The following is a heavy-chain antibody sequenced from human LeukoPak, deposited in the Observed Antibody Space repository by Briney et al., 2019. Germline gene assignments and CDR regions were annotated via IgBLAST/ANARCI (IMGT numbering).Heavy chain of an antibody. V-gene: IGHV3-23*01. CDR3: AKDRVARGEYFDY. Sequence: QPGGSLRLSCAASGFTFSDHAMSWVRQAPGKGLEWVSGISGSGDHTYHADSVKGRFTISRDNSKNTLYLQMNSLRAEDTAKYYCAKDRVARGEYFDYWGQGTLVTVSS. CDR2: ISGSGDHT. J-gene: IGHJ4*02. D-gene: IGHD3-10*01. CDR1: GFTFSDHA.